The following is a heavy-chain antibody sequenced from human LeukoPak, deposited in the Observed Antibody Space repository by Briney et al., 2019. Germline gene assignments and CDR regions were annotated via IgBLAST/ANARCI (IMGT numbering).Heavy chain of an antibody. CDR3: THYYYGSGSLNHDAFDI. V-gene: IGHV3-15*07. J-gene: IGHJ3*02. CDR1: GFTFSNAW. CDR2: IKSKTDGGTT. D-gene: IGHD3-10*01. Sequence: PGGSLRLSCAASGFTFSNAWMNWVRQAPGKGLEWVGRIKSKTDGGTTDYAAPVKGRFTISRDDSKKTLYLQMNSLKTEDTAVYYCTHYYYGSGSLNHDAFDIWGQGTMVTVSS.